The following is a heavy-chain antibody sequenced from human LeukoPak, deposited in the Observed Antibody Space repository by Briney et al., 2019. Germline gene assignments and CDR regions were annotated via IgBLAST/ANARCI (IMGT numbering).Heavy chain of an antibody. J-gene: IGHJ4*02. CDR1: GFTLSSYA. Sequence: GGSLRLSCAASGFTLSSYAMSWVRQAPGKGLEWVSSISSSSSYIYYADSVKGRFTISRDNAKNSLYLQMNSLRAEDTAVYYCARDQTNVYYDFWSGTNIVDYWGQGTLVTVSS. CDR2: ISSSSSYI. D-gene: IGHD3-3*01. V-gene: IGHV3-21*01. CDR3: ARDQTNVYYDFWSGTNIVDY.